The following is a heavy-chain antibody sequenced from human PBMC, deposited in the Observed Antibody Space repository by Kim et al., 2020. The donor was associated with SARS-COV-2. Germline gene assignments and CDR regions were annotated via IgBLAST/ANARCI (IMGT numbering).Heavy chain of an antibody. V-gene: IGHV4-38-2*02. J-gene: IGHJ4*02. CDR1: GYSISSGYY. CDR3: ARDSKYYDFWSGYYRHFDY. D-gene: IGHD3-3*01. Sequence: SETLSLTCTVSGYSISSGYYWGWIRQPPGKGLEWIGSIYHSGSTYYNPSLKSRVTISVDTSKNQFSLKLSSVTAADTAVYYCARDSKYYDFWSGYYRHFDYWGQGTLVTVSS. CDR2: IYHSGST.